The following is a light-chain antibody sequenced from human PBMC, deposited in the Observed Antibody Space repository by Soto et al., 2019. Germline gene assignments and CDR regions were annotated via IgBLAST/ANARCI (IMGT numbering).Light chain of an antibody. V-gene: IGKV3-15*01. J-gene: IGKJ1*01. CDR2: GAS. CDR3: QQYKNWPPIS. Sequence: EIVITQSPATLSVSPGETATLSCRASQSVAGNLAWYQQKPGQPPRLLIYGASTRATGIAARFSGSGSGTEFTLTISGLQSEDFAVYFCQQYKNWPPISFGQGTKVDIK. CDR1: QSVAGN.